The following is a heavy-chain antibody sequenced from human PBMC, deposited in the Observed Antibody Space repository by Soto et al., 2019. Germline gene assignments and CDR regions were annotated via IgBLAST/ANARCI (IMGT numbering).Heavy chain of an antibody. CDR3: ARRSRRLPTDYFDY. V-gene: IGHV4-39*01. CDR2: IYYSGST. J-gene: IGHJ4*02. CDR1: GGYISSSSYY. Sequence: PSETLSLTCTVSGGYISSSSYYWGWIRQPPGKGLEWIGSIYYSGSTYYNPSLKSRVTISVDTSKNQFSLKLSSVTAADTAVYYCARRSRRLPTDYFDYWGQGTLVTVSS. D-gene: IGHD6-25*01.